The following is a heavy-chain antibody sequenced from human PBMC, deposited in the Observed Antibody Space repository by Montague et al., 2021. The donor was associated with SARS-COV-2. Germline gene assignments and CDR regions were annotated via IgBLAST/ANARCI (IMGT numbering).Heavy chain of an antibody. Sequence: SLRLSCAASGIPFSNYPMHWVRQAPGRGLEWVAVISYDARNTFHADSVKGRFTISRDNSRDTLYLQMHSLRPEDTAVYYCARDWIRGIPDYFDYWGQGTLVTVSS. V-gene: IGHV3-30*04. CDR2: ISYDARNT. J-gene: IGHJ4*02. CDR1: GIPFSNYP. CDR3: ARDWIRGIPDYFDY. D-gene: IGHD2-2*03.